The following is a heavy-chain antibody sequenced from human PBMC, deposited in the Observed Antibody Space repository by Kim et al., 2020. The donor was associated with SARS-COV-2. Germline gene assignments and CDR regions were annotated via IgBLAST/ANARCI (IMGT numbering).Heavy chain of an antibody. J-gene: IGHJ6*02. Sequence: GGSLRLSCAASGFTFNNYNMHWVRQATGKGLEWISSIDTTDYTYYLDSVKGRFTISRETAKNSLYLQMNSLRAGDTAVYYCAREIAGGYNDMDVWGQGTTVTVSS. CDR1: GFTFNNYN. CDR2: IDTTDYT. CDR3: AREIAGGYNDMDV. V-gene: IGHV3-13*01. D-gene: IGHD6-13*01.